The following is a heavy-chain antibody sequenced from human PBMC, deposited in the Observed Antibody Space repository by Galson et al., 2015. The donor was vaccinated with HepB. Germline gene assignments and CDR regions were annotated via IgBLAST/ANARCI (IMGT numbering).Heavy chain of an antibody. CDR1: GFIFSNAW. CDR2: IKSNTDGGTA. D-gene: IGHD2-2*01. CDR3: TTLHCSSSSCPEY. V-gene: IGHV3-15*01. J-gene: IGHJ4*02. Sequence: LRLSCAASGFIFSNAWMSWVRQAPGKGLEWVGRIKSNTDGGTADYAAPVKGRFIISRDDSRNTLSLQMNSLKAEDTGIYYCTTLHCSSSSCPEYWGQGALVAVSS.